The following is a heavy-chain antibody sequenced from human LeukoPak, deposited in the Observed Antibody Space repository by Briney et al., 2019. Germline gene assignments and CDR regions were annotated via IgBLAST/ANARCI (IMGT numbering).Heavy chain of an antibody. CDR1: GGTFSSYA. CDR3: ARDRRTYSSGWYDY. V-gene: IGHV1-69*13. D-gene: IGHD6-19*01. Sequence: GASVMVSCKASGGTFSSYAISWVRQAPRQGLEWMGGIIPIFGTANYAQKFQGRVTITADESTSTAYMELSSLRSEDTAVYYCARDRRTYSSGWYDYWGQGTLVTVSS. J-gene: IGHJ4*02. CDR2: IIPIFGTA.